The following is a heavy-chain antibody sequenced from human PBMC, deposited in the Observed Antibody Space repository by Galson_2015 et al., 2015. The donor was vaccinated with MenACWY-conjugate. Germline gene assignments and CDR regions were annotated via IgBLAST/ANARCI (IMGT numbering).Heavy chain of an antibody. Sequence: SLRLSCAAAGFKFSLYSMNWVRQAPGKGLEWVSSISSGSSHIYYADSVKGRFTISRDNANNSLHLQLNSLRVEDTALYYCARGKGSGSFPYYFDYWGQGVMVAVSS. V-gene: IGHV3-21*01. J-gene: IGHJ4*02. D-gene: IGHD3-22*01. CDR1: GFKFSLYS. CDR2: ISSGSSHI. CDR3: ARGKGSGSFPYYFDY.